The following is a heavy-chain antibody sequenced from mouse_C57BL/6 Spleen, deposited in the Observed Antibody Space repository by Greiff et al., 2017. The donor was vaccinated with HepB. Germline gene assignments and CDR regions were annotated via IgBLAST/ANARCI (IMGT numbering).Heavy chain of an antibody. Sequence: VKLQESGAELARPGASVKMSCKASGYTFTSYTMHWVKQRPGQGLEWIGYINPSSGYTKYNQKFKDKATLTADKSSSTAYMQLSSLTSEDSAVYYCARYDYDGLFAYWGQGTLVTVSA. J-gene: IGHJ3*01. CDR1: GYTFTSYT. V-gene: IGHV1-4*01. D-gene: IGHD2-4*01. CDR2: INPSSGYT. CDR3: ARYDYDGLFAY.